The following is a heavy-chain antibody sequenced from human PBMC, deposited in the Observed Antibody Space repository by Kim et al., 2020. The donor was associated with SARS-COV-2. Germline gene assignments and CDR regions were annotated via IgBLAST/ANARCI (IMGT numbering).Heavy chain of an antibody. Sequence: PVKGRFTISRDDSKNTLYLQMNSLKTEDTAVYYCTTDSGSPWYFYYGMDVWGQGTTVTVSS. J-gene: IGHJ6*02. V-gene: IGHV3-15*01. D-gene: IGHD1-26*01. CDR3: TTDSGSPWYFYYGMDV.